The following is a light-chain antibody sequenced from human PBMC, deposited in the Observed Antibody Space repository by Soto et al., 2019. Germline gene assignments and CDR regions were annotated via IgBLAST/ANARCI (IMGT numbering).Light chain of an antibody. J-gene: IGKJ2*01. CDR3: QQFDNLPYT. CDR1: QDIRNY. V-gene: IGKV1-33*01. Sequence: DIQMTQSPSYLSASVGDRVTVTCQASQDIRNYLNWYQQTPGKAPKLLIFDASNLETGVPSRFSGGGSGTDFTFTISSLQPEDIATYYCQQFDNLPYTFGQGTKLEIK. CDR2: DAS.